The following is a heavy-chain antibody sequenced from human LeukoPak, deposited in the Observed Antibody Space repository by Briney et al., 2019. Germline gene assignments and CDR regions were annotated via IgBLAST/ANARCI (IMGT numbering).Heavy chain of an antibody. D-gene: IGHD3-3*01. CDR2: ISAYNGNT. CDR1: GYTFTDFY. CDR3: ARGPYDFWSGLNFDY. Sequence: ASVKVSCKASGYTFTDFYMNWVRQAPGQGLEWMGWISAYNGNTNYAQKLQGRVTMTTDTSTSTAYMELRSLRSDDTAVYYCARGPYDFWSGLNFDYWGQGTLVTVSS. V-gene: IGHV1-18*04. J-gene: IGHJ4*02.